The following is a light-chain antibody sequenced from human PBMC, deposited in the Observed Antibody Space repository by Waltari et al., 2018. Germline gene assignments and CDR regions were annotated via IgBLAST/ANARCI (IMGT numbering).Light chain of an antibody. CDR2: GNS. V-gene: IGLV1-40*01. CDR3: QSYDSSLGGSV. Sequence: QSVLTQPPSVSAAPGQRVTIPCTGSSSNLGAGYDVNWYQQLPGEAPKLLIYGNSNRPSGVPDRISGSKSGTSASLAITGLQAEDETDYYCQSYDSSLGGSVFGGGTKLTVL. J-gene: IGLJ2*01. CDR1: SSNLGAGYD.